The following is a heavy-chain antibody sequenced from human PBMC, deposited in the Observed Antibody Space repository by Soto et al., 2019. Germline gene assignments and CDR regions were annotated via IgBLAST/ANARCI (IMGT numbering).Heavy chain of an antibody. D-gene: IGHD3-10*01. J-gene: IGHJ6*02. CDR2: FWFDGSKK. V-gene: IGHV3-33*01. CDR1: GFSFTSYG. CDR3: ARELLYGSGSRNFHYYGMDV. Sequence: QVQLVESGGGVVQPGRSLRLSCAASGFSFTSYGIHWVRQAPGKGLEWVAVFWFDGSKKYYADSVKGRFSVSRDNAKSTLYLEMNRLRVDDTAVYYCARELLYGSGSRNFHYYGMDVWGQGTPVTVSS.